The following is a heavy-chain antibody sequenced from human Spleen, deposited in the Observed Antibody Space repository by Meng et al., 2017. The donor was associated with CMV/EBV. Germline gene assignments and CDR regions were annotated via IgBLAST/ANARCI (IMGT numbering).Heavy chain of an antibody. V-gene: IGHV3-53*01. CDR1: GFSVSHIY. Sequence: GGPLRLSCAASGFSVSHIYMSWVRQAPGKGLEWVSVIYGGGSAYYADSVEGRFTISRDNFKNTLYLQMNSLRVEDTAVYYCARDDYYYAPTIWGQGTMVTVSS. D-gene: IGHD3-10*01. CDR3: ARDDYYYAPTI. CDR2: IYGGGSA. J-gene: IGHJ3*02.